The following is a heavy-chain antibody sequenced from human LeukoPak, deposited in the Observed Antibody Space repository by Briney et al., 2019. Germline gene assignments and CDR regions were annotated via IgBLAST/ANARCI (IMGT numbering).Heavy chain of an antibody. CDR1: GFTFSSYW. CDR3: ARDEEQQLLDY. J-gene: IGHJ4*02. V-gene: IGHV3-74*01. D-gene: IGHD6-13*01. Sequence: PGGSLRLSCAASGFTFSSYWMHWVRQAPGKGLVWVSRINSDGSSTSYADSVKGRFTISRDNAKNTLYLQMNSLRAEDTVVYYCARDEEQQLLDYWGQGTLVTVSS. CDR2: INSDGSST.